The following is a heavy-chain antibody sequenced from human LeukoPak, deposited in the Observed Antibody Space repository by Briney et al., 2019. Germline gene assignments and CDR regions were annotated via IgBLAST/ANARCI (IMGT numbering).Heavy chain of an antibody. Sequence: SETLSLTCAVYGGSFSGYYWSWIRQPPGKGLEWIGEINHSGSTNYNPSLKSRVTISVDTSKNQFSPKLSSVTAADTAVYYCARGGNCGGGSCYSDRGWFDPWGQGTLVTVSS. V-gene: IGHV4-34*01. D-gene: IGHD2-15*01. J-gene: IGHJ5*02. CDR3: ARGGNCGGGSCYSDRGWFDP. CDR1: GGSFSGYY. CDR2: INHSGST.